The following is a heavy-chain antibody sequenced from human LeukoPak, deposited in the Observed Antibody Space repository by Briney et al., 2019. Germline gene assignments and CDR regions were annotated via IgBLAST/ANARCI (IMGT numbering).Heavy chain of an antibody. CDR1: GFTFSSYE. CDR3: ARGLLWFGESVTTNWFDP. D-gene: IGHD3-10*01. Sequence: PGGSLRLSCAASGFTFSSYEMNWVRQAPGKGLEWVSYISSSGSTIYYADSVKGRFTISRDNAKNSLYLQMNSLRAEDTAVYYCARGLLWFGESVTTNWFDPWGQGTLVTVSS. V-gene: IGHV3-48*03. CDR2: ISSSGSTI. J-gene: IGHJ5*02.